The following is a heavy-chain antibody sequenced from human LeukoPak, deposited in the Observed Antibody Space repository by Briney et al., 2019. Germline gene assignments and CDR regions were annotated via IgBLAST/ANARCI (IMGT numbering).Heavy chain of an antibody. CDR1: GFTVSSNY. J-gene: IGHJ3*02. V-gene: IGHV3-53*01. CDR3: ARESGAVDAFDI. Sequence: PGGSLRLSCAASGFTVSSNYMSWVRQAPGKGLEWVSVIYSGGSTYYADSVKGRFTISRDNAKNSLYLQMNSQRAEDTAVYYCARESGAVDAFDIWGQGTMVTVSS. D-gene: IGHD1-26*01. CDR2: IYSGGST.